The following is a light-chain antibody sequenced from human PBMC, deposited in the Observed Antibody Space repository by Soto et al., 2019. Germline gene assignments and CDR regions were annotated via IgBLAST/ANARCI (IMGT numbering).Light chain of an antibody. Sequence: EIILAHCPSPLSITTQERATLSHTASQSVSGSHSAWYQQKPGQAPRLLIYDASSRATGIPDRFSGSGSGTDFTLTISRLEPEDVAVYYCHQHGDSPWTFGQGTKV. CDR1: QSVSGSH. V-gene: IGKV3-20*01. CDR3: HQHGDSPWT. CDR2: DAS. J-gene: IGKJ1*01.